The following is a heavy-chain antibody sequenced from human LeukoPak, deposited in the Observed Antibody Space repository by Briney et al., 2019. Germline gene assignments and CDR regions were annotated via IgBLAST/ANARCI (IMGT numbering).Heavy chain of an antibody. Sequence: GGSLRLSCVASGFTFSRHWMTWVRQAPGKGLQWVTNINQDGSEKQYVDSVKGRFTISRDNSKNTLYLQMNSLRAEDTAVYYCAKEGYDSSGYEGYFDFWGQGTLVTVSS. J-gene: IGHJ4*02. V-gene: IGHV3-7*03. CDR3: AKEGYDSSGYEGYFDF. CDR1: GFTFSRHW. CDR2: INQDGSEK. D-gene: IGHD3-22*01.